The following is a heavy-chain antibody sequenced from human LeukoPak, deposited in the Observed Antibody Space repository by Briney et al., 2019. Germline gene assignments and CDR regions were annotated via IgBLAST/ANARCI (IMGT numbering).Heavy chain of an antibody. J-gene: IGHJ4*02. V-gene: IGHV3-21*01. Sequence: PGGSLRLPCAASGFTFSSYSMNWVRQAPGRGLEWVSSISSSSSYIYYADSVKGRLTISRDNAKNSLYLQMNSLRAEDTAVYYCARPPAKVGWFGESYFDYWGQGTLVTVSS. CDR2: ISSSSSYI. D-gene: IGHD3-10*01. CDR1: GFTFSSYS. CDR3: ARPPAKVGWFGESYFDY.